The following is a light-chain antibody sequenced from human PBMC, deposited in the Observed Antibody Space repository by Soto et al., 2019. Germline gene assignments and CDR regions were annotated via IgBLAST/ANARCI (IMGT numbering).Light chain of an antibody. CDR3: SSYAGSNNYV. V-gene: IGLV2-8*01. CDR2: EVS. J-gene: IGLJ1*01. Sequence: QSALTQPPSASGSPGQSVTISCTGTSSDVGGYNYVSWYQQHPGKAPKLMIYEVSKRPSGVPDRFSGSKSGNTASLTVSGLQAGDEADYYCSSYAGSNNYVFRTVAEGTVL. CDR1: SSDVGGYNY.